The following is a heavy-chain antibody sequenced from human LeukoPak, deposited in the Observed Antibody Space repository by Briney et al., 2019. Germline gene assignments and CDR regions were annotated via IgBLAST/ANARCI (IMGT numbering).Heavy chain of an antibody. Sequence: SETLSLTCTVSGGSISSSSYYWGWIRQPPGKGLEWIGYIYYSGSTNYNPSLKSRVTISVDTSKNQFSLKLSSVTAADTAVYYCARGPAVAGSVDPGYYYYYGMDVWGQGTTVTVSS. D-gene: IGHD6-19*01. CDR1: GGSISSSSYY. CDR2: IYYSGST. J-gene: IGHJ6*02. CDR3: ARGPAVAGSVDPGYYYYYGMDV. V-gene: IGHV4-61*05.